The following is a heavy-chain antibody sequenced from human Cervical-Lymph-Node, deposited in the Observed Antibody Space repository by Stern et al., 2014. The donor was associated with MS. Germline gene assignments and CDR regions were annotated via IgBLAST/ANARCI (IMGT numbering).Heavy chain of an antibody. CDR1: GFTFNIYA. D-gene: IGHD1-26*01. J-gene: IGHJ4*02. Sequence: EVQLVESGGDLVQPGGSLRLSCAASGFTFNIYAMNWVRKAPGKGPEWVSTISAGGGNAYYADSVKGRFTISRDNSKNTLFLQINSLRAEDTAVYYCSKDYNSGYFDHWGQGTLVTVSS. CDR2: ISAGGGNA. V-gene: IGHV3-23*04. CDR3: SKDYNSGYFDH.